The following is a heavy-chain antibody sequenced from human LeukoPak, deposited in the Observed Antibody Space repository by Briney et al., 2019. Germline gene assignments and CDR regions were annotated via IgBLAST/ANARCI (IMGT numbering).Heavy chain of an antibody. CDR1: GGSISSLY. V-gene: IGHV4-59*11. D-gene: IGHD4-11*01. CDR2: IYYSGST. Sequence: SETLSLTCSVSGGSISSLYWCWIRQPPGKGLEWIGYIYYSGSTNYNPSLKSRVTISVDTSKNQFSLNLTSVTAADTAVYYCARCNSNYVSWFDPWGQGTLVTVSS. J-gene: IGHJ5*02. CDR3: ARCNSNYVSWFDP.